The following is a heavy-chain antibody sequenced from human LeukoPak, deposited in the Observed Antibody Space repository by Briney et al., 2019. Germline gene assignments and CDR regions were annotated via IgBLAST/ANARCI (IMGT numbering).Heavy chain of an antibody. CDR2: ISGSGGST. Sequence: PGGSLRLSCAASGFTFSSYAMSWVRQAPGKGLEWVSAISGSGGSTYYADSVKGRFTISRDNSKNTLYLQMNSLRAEDTAVYHCAKGLSTSCYSAMDVWGQGTTLTVSS. J-gene: IGHJ6*02. D-gene: IGHD2-2*01. V-gene: IGHV3-23*01. CDR1: GFTFSSYA. CDR3: AKGLSTSCYSAMDV.